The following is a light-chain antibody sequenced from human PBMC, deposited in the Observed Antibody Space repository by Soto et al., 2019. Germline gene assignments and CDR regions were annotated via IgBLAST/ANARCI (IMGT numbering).Light chain of an antibody. CDR2: DDN. J-gene: IGLJ1*01. CDR1: SSNIGGNS. CDR3: GSWDRSLSAYV. V-gene: IGLV1-51*01. Sequence: QSVLTQPPSVSAAPGQKVTISCSGSSSNIGGNSVSWYQQLPGTAPKLLIYDDNKRPSGIPDRFSGSKSGTSATLGITGFHTGEQADSHCGSWDRSLSAYVFGTGTKVTV.